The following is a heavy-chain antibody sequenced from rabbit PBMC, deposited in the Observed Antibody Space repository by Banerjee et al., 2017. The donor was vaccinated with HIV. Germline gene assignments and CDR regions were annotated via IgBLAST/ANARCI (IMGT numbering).Heavy chain of an antibody. V-gene: IGHV1S45*01. J-gene: IGHJ4*01. CDR1: GFSFNNKYV. Sequence: QEQLEESGGDLVKPEGSLTLTCTASGFSFNNKYVMCWVRQAPGKGLEWIACIYAGSSGSTHYASWAKGRFTISKTSSTTVTLQMTSLTAADTATYFCANGGDHASYFKLWGPGTLVTVS. CDR2: IYAGSSGST. D-gene: IGHD5-1*01. CDR3: ANGGDHASYFKL.